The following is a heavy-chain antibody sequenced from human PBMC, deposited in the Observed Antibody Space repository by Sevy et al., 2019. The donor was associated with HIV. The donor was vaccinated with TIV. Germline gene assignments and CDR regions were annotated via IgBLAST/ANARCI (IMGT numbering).Heavy chain of an antibody. D-gene: IGHD6-19*01. V-gene: IGHV4-61*01. Sequence: SDTLSLTCTVSGGSVSSGSYYWSWIRQPPGKGLEWIGYIYYSGSTNYNPSLKSRVTISVDTSKNQFSLKLSSVTAADTAVYYCARVNRYSSGYNWFDPWGQGTLVTVSS. CDR1: GGSVSSGSYY. J-gene: IGHJ5*02. CDR2: IYYSGST. CDR3: ARVNRYSSGYNWFDP.